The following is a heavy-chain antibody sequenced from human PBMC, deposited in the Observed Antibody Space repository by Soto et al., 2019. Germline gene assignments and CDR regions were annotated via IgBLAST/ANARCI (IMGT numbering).Heavy chain of an antibody. CDR2: INPNSGGT. CDR1: GYTFTGYY. Sequence: ASVKVSCKASGYTFTGYYMHWVRQAPGQGLEWMGWINPNSGGTNYAQKFQGWVTMTRDTSISTAYMELSRLRSDDTAVYYCARSTGTAPYYYYYYGMDVWGQGXTVTVSS. CDR3: ARSTGTAPYYYYYYGMDV. D-gene: IGHD1-1*01. V-gene: IGHV1-2*04. J-gene: IGHJ6*02.